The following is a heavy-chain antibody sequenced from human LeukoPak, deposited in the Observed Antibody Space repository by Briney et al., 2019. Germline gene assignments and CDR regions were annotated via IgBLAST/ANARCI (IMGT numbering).Heavy chain of an antibody. CDR3: ARDPDDYDRPAGDP. Sequence: GGSLRLSCAASGSTFSSYSMNWVRQAPGKGLGWVSYISSSSSTIYYADSVKGRFTISRDNAKNSLYLQMNSLRAEDTAVYYCARDPDDYDRPAGDPWGQGTLVTVSS. J-gene: IGHJ5*02. CDR1: GSTFSSYS. D-gene: IGHD3-16*01. V-gene: IGHV3-48*01. CDR2: ISSSSSTI.